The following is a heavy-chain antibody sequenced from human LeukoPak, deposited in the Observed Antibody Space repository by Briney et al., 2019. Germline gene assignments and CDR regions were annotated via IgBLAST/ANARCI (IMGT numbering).Heavy chain of an antibody. D-gene: IGHD6-13*01. CDR1: GGSFSGYY. Sequence: LSLTCAVYGGSFSGYYWSWIRQAPGKGLEWVSYISSSGSTIYYADSVKGRFTISRDNAKNSLYLQMNSLRAEDTAVYYCAREAPYSSSWLDYWGQGTLVTVSS. J-gene: IGHJ4*02. CDR2: ISSSGSTI. V-gene: IGHV3-11*01. CDR3: AREAPYSSSWLDY.